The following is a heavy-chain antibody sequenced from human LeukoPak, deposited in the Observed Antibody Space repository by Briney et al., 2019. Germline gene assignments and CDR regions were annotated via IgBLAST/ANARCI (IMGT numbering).Heavy chain of an antibody. CDR1: GFTVSSNS. Sequence: PGGSLRLSCTVSGFTVSSNSMSWVRQAPGKGLEWVSYISGSGSSIYYADSVKGRFTISRDNAKNSLSLQMNSLRAEDTAVYYRAKGPGYSSGWYHHWGQGTLVTVSS. J-gene: IGHJ5*02. CDR3: AKGPGYSSGWYHH. D-gene: IGHD6-19*01. CDR2: ISGSGSSI. V-gene: IGHV3-11*01.